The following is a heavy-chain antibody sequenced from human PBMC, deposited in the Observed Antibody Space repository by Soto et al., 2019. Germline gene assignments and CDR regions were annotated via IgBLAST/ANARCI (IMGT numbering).Heavy chain of an antibody. Sequence: QVQLQESGTGLVEPSGTLSLTCNVYDGSINNGDWCSWVRQPPGKGLEWIGEVYHNGNTHYNASLKSRVTVSVDKSRNQFSLGLTSVTPADTAVYYCATRGIVGPIYWGQGTLVTVSS. CDR2: VYHNGNT. D-gene: IGHD1-26*01. J-gene: IGHJ4*02. CDR3: ATRGIVGPIY. V-gene: IGHV4-4*02. CDR1: DGSINNGDW.